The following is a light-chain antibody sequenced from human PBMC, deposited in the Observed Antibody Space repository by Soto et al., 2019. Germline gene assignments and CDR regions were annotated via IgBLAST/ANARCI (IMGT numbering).Light chain of an antibody. CDR2: DVS. CDR1: SSDVGDYNY. CDR3: SSYTSSSTLV. V-gene: IGLV2-14*01. J-gene: IGLJ1*01. Sequence: QSALTQPASVSGSPGQSITISCTGTSSDVGDYNYVSWYQQHPGKAPKVMLYDVSNRPSGVSNRFSGSKSGNTASLTISGRQAEDEADYYCSSYTSSSTLVFGTGTKLTV.